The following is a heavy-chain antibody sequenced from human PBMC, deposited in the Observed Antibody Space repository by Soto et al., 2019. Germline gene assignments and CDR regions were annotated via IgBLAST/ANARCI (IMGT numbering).Heavy chain of an antibody. J-gene: IGHJ4*02. CDR2: IDSDATTL. D-gene: IGHD6-19*01. CDR1: GFIFSSYD. V-gene: IGHV3-48*03. Sequence: PXESLSLSCVGSGFIFSSYDINWVRQGPGKGLEWVSFIDSDATTLHYADSVKGRFTIARDNAKNSLFLQMDSLRAEDTDVYYCARGYLYSSWGQGTLVTVSS. CDR3: ARGYLYSS.